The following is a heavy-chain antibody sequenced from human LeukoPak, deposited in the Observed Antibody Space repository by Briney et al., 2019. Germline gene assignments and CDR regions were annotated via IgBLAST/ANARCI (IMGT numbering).Heavy chain of an antibody. Sequence: GASVKVSCKASGYTFTDYYIHWVQQAPGQGLEWMAWMNPNSGGTSYAQKFQGRVTMTRDTSISTAYMELSRLRFDDTAVYYCARNKEGKSLDYWGQGTLVTVSS. CDR1: GYTFTDYY. CDR3: ARNKEGKSLDY. CDR2: MNPNSGGT. V-gene: IGHV1-2*02. J-gene: IGHJ4*02.